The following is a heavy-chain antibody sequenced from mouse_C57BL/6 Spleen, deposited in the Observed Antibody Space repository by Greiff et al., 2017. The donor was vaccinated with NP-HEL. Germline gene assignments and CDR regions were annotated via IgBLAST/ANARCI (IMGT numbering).Heavy chain of an antibody. V-gene: IGHV1-52*01. CDR3: ARYGSRGNYCDY. Sequence: VQLQQPGAELVRPGSSVKLSCKASGYTFTSYWMHWVKQRPIQGLEWIGNIDPSDSETHYNQKFKDKATLTVDKSSSTAYMQLSSLTSEDSAVYYCARYGSRGNYCDYWGQGTTLTVSS. J-gene: IGHJ2*01. D-gene: IGHD1-1*01. CDR2: IDPSDSET. CDR1: GYTFTSYW.